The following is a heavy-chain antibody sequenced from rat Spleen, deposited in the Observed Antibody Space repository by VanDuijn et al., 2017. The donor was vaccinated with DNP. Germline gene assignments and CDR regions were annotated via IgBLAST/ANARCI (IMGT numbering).Heavy chain of an antibody. J-gene: IGHJ2*01. Sequence: EVQLVESGGGPVQPGRSLKLSCVASGFTFSSYWMYWIRQAPGKGLEWVAFISTGGSDIYYRDSVRGRFTISRDNAESTLNLQMDSLRSEDTATYYCARQDPFDYWGQGVMVTVSS. CDR3: ARQDPFDY. V-gene: IGHV5-31*01. CDR2: ISTGGSDI. CDR1: GFTFSSYW.